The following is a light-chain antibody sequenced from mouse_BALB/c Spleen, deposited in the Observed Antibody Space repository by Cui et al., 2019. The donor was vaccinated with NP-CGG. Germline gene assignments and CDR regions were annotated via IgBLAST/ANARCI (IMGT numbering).Light chain of an antibody. CDR1: TGTVTTSNY. CDR3: ALWYSNHWV. V-gene: IGLV1*01. CDR2: GTN. Sequence: VVSQESVLTTAPGETVTLTCRSSTGTVTTSNYANWVQEKPDHLFTGLIGGTNNRVPGVPARFSGSLIGDKAALTITGAQTEDEAIYFCALWYSNHWVFGGGTKLTVL. J-gene: IGLJ1*01.